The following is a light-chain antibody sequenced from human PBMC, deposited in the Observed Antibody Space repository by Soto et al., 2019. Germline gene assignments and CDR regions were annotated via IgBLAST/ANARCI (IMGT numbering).Light chain of an antibody. CDR2: DAS. V-gene: IGKV3-11*01. CDR1: QSISTY. J-gene: IGKJ3*01. CDR3: QQRTNWPLT. Sequence: EIVLTQSPATLSLSPGERATLSCRASQSISTYLAWYQQKPGQAPRLLIYDASNRATGIPARFSGSGSGTEFTLTINSLEPEDFAVYYCQQRTNWPLTFGPGTKVDIK.